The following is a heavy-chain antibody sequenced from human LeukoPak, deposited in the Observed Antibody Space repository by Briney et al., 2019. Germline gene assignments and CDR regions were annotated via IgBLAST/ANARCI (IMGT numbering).Heavy chain of an antibody. J-gene: IGHJ6*03. CDR1: GGSFSGYY. CDR3: ARGRLSNRYYCDSFGYPQRYYYYYMDV. V-gene: IGHV4-34*01. D-gene: IGHD3-22*01. CDR2: INHSGST. Sequence: SETLSLTCAVYGGSFSGYYWTWIRQPPGKGLEWIGEINHSGSTNYNPSLKSRVTISVDTSKNQFSLKLSSVTAADTAVYFCARGRLSNRYYCDSFGYPQRYYYYYMDVWGKGTTVTVSS.